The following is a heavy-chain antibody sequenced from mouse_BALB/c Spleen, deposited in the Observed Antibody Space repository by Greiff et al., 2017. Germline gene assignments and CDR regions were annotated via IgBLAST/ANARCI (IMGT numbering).Heavy chain of an antibody. V-gene: IGHV1-4*01. CDR2: INPSSGYT. CDR3: ARGGSSYGDFDY. Sequence: VKLQESGAELARPGASVKMSCKASGYTFTSYTMHWVKQRPGQGLEWIGYINPSSGYTNYNQKFKDKATLTADKSSSTAYMQLSSLTSEDSAVYYCARGGSSYGDFDYWGQGTTLTVSS. CDR1: GYTFTSYT. J-gene: IGHJ2*01. D-gene: IGHD1-1*01.